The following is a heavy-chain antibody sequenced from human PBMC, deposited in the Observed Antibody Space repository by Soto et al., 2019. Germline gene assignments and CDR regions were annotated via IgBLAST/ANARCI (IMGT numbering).Heavy chain of an antibody. J-gene: IGHJ6*02. Sequence: ASVKVSCKVSGYTLTELSMHWVRQAPGKGLEWMGGFDPEDGETIYAQKFLGRVTMTEDTSTDTAYMELSSLRSEDTAVYYCATAGWNYATYYYGMDVWGQGTTVTVSS. D-gene: IGHD1-7*01. CDR1: GYTLTELS. CDR3: ATAGWNYATYYYGMDV. V-gene: IGHV1-24*01. CDR2: FDPEDGET.